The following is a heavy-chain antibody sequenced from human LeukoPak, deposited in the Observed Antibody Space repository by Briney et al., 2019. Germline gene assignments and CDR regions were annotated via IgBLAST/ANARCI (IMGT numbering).Heavy chain of an antibody. CDR3: ATDSSTKDYYDSTGYDPYFDY. V-gene: IGHV3-33*01. Sequence: GGSLRLSCAASGFTFSSYGMHWVRQAPGKGLEWVAVIWYDGSNKYYADSVKGRFTISRDNSKNTLYLQMNSLRAEDTAVYCCATDSSTKDYYDSTGYDPYFDYWGQGTLVTVSS. D-gene: IGHD3-22*01. CDR2: IWYDGSNK. CDR1: GFTFSSYG. J-gene: IGHJ4*02.